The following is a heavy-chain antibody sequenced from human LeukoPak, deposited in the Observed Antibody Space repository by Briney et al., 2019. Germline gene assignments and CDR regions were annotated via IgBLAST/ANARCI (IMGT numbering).Heavy chain of an antibody. V-gene: IGHV4-4*02. CDR1: GGPISSTNW. J-gene: IGHJ3*02. CDR3: ARKIGSSGAFDI. D-gene: IGHD1-26*01. Sequence: SETLSLTCAVSGGPISSTNWWSWVRQPPGKGLEWIGEIYHSGSTSYNPSLRSRITISVDKSKDQSSLRLSSVTAADTAVYYCARKIGSSGAFDIWGQGTMVTVSS. CDR2: IYHSGST.